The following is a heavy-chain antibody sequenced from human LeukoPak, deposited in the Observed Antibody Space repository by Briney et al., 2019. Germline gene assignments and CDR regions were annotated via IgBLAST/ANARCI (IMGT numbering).Heavy chain of an antibody. CDR1: GFTFSDYS. CDR2: ISSGGSTI. Sequence: GGSLRLSCTASGFTFSDYSMNWVRQAPGKGPEWISYISSGGSTIYYADSVKGRFTISRDNAKKSLYLEMNSLRAEDTAVYYCARDDLGTSYFYYGMDVWGQGTTVTVSS. J-gene: IGHJ6*02. CDR3: ARDDLGTSYFYYGMDV. V-gene: IGHV3-48*01. D-gene: IGHD3/OR15-3a*01.